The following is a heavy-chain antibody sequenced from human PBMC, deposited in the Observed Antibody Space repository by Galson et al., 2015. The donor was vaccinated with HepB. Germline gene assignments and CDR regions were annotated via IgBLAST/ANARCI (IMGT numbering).Heavy chain of an antibody. V-gene: IGHV3-48*03. J-gene: IGHJ4*02. CDR1: GFAFSSYE. CDR3: ARMRYSGYYGSGSYYDY. D-gene: IGHD3-10*01. Sequence: SLRLSCAASGFAFSSYEMNWVRQAPGKGLEWVSYISSSGSIIYYADSVKGRFTISRDNAKNSLYLQMNSLRAEDTAVYYCARMRYSGYYGSGSYYDYWGQGTLVTVSS. CDR2: ISSSGSII.